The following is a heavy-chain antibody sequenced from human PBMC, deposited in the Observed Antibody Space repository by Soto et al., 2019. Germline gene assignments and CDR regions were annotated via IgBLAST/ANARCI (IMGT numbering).Heavy chain of an antibody. CDR3: ARDREYCSSTSCSTPAIDDFDI. CDR2: TYYRSKWYN. Sequence: SQTLSLTCAISGDSVSSNSAAWNWIRQSPSRGLEWLGRTYYRSKWYNDYAVSVKSRITINPDTSKNQFSLQLNSVTPEDTAVYYCARDREYCSSTSCSTPAIDDFDIWGPGTMVTVS. CDR1: GDSVSSNSAA. J-gene: IGHJ3*02. D-gene: IGHD2-2*01. V-gene: IGHV6-1*01.